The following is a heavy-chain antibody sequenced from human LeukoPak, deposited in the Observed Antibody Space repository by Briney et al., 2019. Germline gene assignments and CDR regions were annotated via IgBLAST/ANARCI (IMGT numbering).Heavy chain of an antibody. D-gene: IGHD1-26*01. V-gene: IGHV3-30*04. CDR1: GFTFSSHA. Sequence: GGSLRLSCAASGFTFSSHAMHWVRQAPGKGLEWVAVISYDGSNKYYADSVKGRFTISRDNSKNTLYLQMNSLRAEDTAVYYCARDGFLLSVGAPSYWGQGTLVTVSS. CDR2: ISYDGSNK. J-gene: IGHJ4*02. CDR3: ARDGFLLSVGAPSY.